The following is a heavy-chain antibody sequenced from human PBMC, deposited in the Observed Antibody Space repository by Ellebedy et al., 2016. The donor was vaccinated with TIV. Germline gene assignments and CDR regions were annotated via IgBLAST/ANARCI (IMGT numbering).Heavy chain of an antibody. D-gene: IGHD2-21*01. CDR3: ARVIATDEGMGD. J-gene: IGHJ4*02. CDR1: GFTFSTYW. Sequence: PGGSLRLSCAASGFTFSTYWMNWVRQAPGKGLEWVANMKGDGSMINYAGSVKGRFTISRDYAKNSLNLQMNSLRVDDTAIYYCARVIATDEGMGDWGQGTLVTFSS. V-gene: IGHV3-7*03. CDR2: MKGDGSMI.